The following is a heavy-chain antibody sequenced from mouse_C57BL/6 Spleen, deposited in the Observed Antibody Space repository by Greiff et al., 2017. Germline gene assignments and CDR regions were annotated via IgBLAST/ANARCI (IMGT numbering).Heavy chain of an antibody. V-gene: IGHV1-22*01. J-gene: IGHJ2*01. CDR1: GYTFTDYN. CDR2: INPNNGGT. Sequence: SGPELVQPGASVKMSCKASGYTFTDYNMHWVKQSHGKSLEWIGYINPNNGGTSYNQKFKGKATLTVNKSSSTADMELRSLTSEDSAVYYCARDNYVYFDYWGKGTTLTVSS. CDR3: ARDNYVYFDY. D-gene: IGHD1-3*01.